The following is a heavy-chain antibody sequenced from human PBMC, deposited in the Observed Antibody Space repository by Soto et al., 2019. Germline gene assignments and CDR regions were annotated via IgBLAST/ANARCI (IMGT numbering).Heavy chain of an antibody. Sequence: ALVKVSCKASGYTFTSYYMHWVRQAPGQGLEWMGIINPSDGSTSYAQKFQARVTMTRDTSTSTVYMELSSLRSEDTAVYYCARSIVVVTALDYWGQGTLVTVST. CDR3: ARSIVVVTALDY. J-gene: IGHJ4*02. CDR1: GYTFTSYY. CDR2: INPSDGST. D-gene: IGHD2-21*02. V-gene: IGHV1-46*01.